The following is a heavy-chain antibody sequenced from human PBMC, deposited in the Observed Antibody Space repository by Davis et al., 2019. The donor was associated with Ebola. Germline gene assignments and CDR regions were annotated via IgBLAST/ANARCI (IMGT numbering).Heavy chain of an antibody. J-gene: IGHJ5*02. CDR3: ARGANWNWLGFDP. CDR1: GDSVSSNSAA. V-gene: IGHV6-1*01. D-gene: IGHD1-7*01. CDR2: TYYRSKWYN. Sequence: SQTPSLTRAISGDSVSSNSAAWNCIRQSPSRGLEWLGRTYYRSKWYNDYAVSVKSRITINPDTSKNQFSLQLNSVTPEDTAVYYCARGANWNWLGFDPWGQGTLVTVSS.